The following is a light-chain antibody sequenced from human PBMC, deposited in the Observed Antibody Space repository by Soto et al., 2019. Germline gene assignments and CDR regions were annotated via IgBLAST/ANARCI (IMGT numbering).Light chain of an antibody. J-gene: IGLJ2*01. CDR1: SSNIGAGYD. V-gene: IGLV1-40*01. CDR2: GDS. CDR3: QSHDSSLSGVV. Sequence: QSVLTQPPSVSGAPGQRVTISCMGSSSNIGAGYDIHWYQQLPGTAPKLLIYGDSNRPSGVPDRFSGSKSGTSASLAITGLQAEDEADYYCQSHDSSLSGVVFGGGTKLTVL.